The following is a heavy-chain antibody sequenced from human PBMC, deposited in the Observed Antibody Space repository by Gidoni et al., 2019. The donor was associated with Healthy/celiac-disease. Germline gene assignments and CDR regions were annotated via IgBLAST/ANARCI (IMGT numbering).Heavy chain of an antibody. D-gene: IGHD6-13*01. J-gene: IGHJ5*02. CDR1: GFTFRSYA. Sequence: EGQLLESGGGLVQPGGSLRLSCAASGFTFRSYAMSWVRQAPGKGLEWVSAISGSGGSTYYADSVKGRFTISRDNSKNTLYLQMNSLRAEDTAVYYCAKDGWYSSSGGSENPWGQGTLVTVSS. CDR2: ISGSGGST. V-gene: IGHV3-23*01. CDR3: AKDGWYSSSGGSENP.